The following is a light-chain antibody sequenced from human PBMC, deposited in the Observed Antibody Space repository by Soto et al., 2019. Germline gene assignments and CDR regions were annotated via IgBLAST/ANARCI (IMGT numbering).Light chain of an antibody. CDR1: QSFNNRY. CDR2: AAS. J-gene: IGKJ3*01. V-gene: IGKV3-20*01. CDR3: QQFGSSPRFT. Sequence: EIVLTQSPGTLSLSPGERATLSCRASQSFNNRYLAWYQQKPRQAPRLLIYAASSRATGIPDRFSGSGYGTDFTLTISRLEPEDFAVYYCQQFGSSPRFTFGPGTKVDIK.